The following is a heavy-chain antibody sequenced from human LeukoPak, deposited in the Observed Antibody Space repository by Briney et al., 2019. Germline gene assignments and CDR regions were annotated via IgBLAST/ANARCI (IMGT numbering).Heavy chain of an antibody. V-gene: IGHV3-23*01. CDR3: DKTYCSITRCSPGFDS. D-gene: IGHD3-10*01. CDR1: GFIFKLFA. CDR2: ISGTNDET. Sequence: HPGGSLRLSCVGSGFIFKLFAVGWVRQAPGKGLEWVSVISGTNDETDYADSVRGHFTISRDNSLNTLFLQMDNLRAEDTAVYYCDKTYCSITRCSPGFDSWGQGTLVTVSS. J-gene: IGHJ4*02.